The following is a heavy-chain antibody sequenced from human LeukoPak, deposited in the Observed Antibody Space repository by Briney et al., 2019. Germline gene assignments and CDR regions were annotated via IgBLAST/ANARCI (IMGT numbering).Heavy chain of an antibody. J-gene: IGHJ4*02. V-gene: IGHV1-2*06. D-gene: IGHD6-6*01. CDR2: INPSNGGT. Sequence: ASVKVSCKVSGYTFNGYYVHWVRQAPGQGLEWMGRINPSNGGTNYTQRSQGRVTMTRDRSITTAYMELSRLRSDDTAVYYCARLSDRIAAHNDYWGQGTLITVSS. CDR1: GYTFNGYY. CDR3: ARLSDRIAAHNDY.